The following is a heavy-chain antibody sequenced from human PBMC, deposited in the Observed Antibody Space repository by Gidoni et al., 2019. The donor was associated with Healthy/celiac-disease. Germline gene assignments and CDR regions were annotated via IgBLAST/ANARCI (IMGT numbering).Heavy chain of an antibody. D-gene: IGHD3-16*01. V-gene: IGHV3-23*01. CDR1: GFTFSSYA. Sequence: EVQLLESGGGLVQPGGSLRLSSAASGFTFSSYAMSWVRQAPGEGLGGGLGIYGWWGGKILAYLVEGPVNHTNEQSKNTALLEIDKQRSREQAVYFVAEVRDFLGGGRCPYGKGGFDILGQGTMVTVSS. CDR2: IYGWWGGK. J-gene: IGHJ3*02. CDR3: AEVRDFLGGGRCPYGKGGFDI.